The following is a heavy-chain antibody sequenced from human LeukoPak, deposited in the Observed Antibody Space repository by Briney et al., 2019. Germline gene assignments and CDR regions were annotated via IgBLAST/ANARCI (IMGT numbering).Heavy chain of an antibody. Sequence: RAGGSLRLSCAASGFTFNNYALSWVRQPPGKGLEWVASISGSGGSTNRTDSVKGRFTISRDNSQNTLYLQMNSLRAEDTAVYYCAKDGSGFYYRYFDYWGQGTLVTVSS. CDR3: AKDGSGFYYRYFDY. D-gene: IGHD3-10*01. CDR1: GFTFNNYA. V-gene: IGHV3-23*01. J-gene: IGHJ4*02. CDR2: ISGSGGST.